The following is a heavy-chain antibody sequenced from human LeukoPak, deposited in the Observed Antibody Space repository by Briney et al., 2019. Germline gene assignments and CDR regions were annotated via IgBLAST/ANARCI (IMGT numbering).Heavy chain of an antibody. V-gene: IGHV4-59*01. CDR2: IYYSGST. Sequence: PSETLSLTCNVSGDSISSYYWSWIRQPPGEGLEWIGYIYYSGSTNYNPPLKSRVTISVDTSKNQFSLKLSSVTAADTAVYYCARVSDYGDRDAFDIWGQGTMVTVSS. CDR3: ARVSDYGDRDAFDI. D-gene: IGHD4-17*01. CDR1: GDSISSYY. J-gene: IGHJ3*02.